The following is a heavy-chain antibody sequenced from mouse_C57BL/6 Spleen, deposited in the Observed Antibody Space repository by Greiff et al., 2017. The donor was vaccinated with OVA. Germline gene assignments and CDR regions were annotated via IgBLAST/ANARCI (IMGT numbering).Heavy chain of an antibody. J-gene: IGHJ4*01. CDR2: IYPGDGDT. V-gene: IGHV1-80*01. D-gene: IGHD2-5*01. CDR1: GYAFSSYW. CDR3: AYSNYPYYAMDY. Sequence: VQLQQSGAELVKPGASVKISCKASGYAFSSYWMNWVKQRPGQGLEWIGQIYPGDGDTNYNGKFKGKATLTADKSSSTAYMKLSSLTSEDSAVYFCAYSNYPYYAMDYWGQGTSVTVSS.